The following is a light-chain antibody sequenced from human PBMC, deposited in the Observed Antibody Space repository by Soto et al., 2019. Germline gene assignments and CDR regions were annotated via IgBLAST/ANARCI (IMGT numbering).Light chain of an antibody. CDR1: QSISSW. Sequence: DIQMTHSPSTVSASVGDRVTITCRASQSISSWLAWYQQKPGKAPKLLIYDASSLESGVPSRFSGSGSGTEFTLTISSLQPDDFAIYYCQQYNSYLTFGQGTKVDIK. V-gene: IGKV1-5*01. CDR2: DAS. J-gene: IGKJ1*01. CDR3: QQYNSYLT.